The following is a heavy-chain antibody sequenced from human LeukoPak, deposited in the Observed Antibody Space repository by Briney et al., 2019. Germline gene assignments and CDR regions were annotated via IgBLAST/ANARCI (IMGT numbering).Heavy chain of an antibody. D-gene: IGHD1-1*01. CDR3: AREERQDAFDI. CDR1: GGTFSSYA. J-gene: IGHJ3*02. V-gene: IGHV1-69*04. CDR2: IIPILGIA. Sequence: SVKVSCKASGGTFSSYAISWVRQAPGQGLEWMGRIIPILGIANYAQKFQGRVTITADKSTSTAYMERSSLRSEDTAVYYCAREERQDAFDIWGQGTMVTVSS.